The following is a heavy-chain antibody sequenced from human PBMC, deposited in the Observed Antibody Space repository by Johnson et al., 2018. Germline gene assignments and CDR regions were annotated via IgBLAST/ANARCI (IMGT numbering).Heavy chain of an antibody. CDR2: IRGTGPST. J-gene: IGHJ3*02. CDR1: GLTFSTSA. Sequence: VQLVQSGGGWVQPGGSLRLSCVVSGLTFSTSAMSWVRQAPGKGLEWVSIIRGTGPSTYYADSVKGRFSIFRDISKDTLHLQMYNLRAEGTAAYYCAKEAVGRVGFDIWGQGTMVTVSS. D-gene: IGHD4-23*01. V-gene: IGHV3-23*04. CDR3: AKEAVGRVGFDI.